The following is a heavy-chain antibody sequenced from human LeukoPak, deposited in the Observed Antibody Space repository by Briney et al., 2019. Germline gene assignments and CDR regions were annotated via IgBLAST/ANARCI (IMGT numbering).Heavy chain of an antibody. V-gene: IGHV3-66*01. CDR3: AGDSYGWDYFDY. CDR1: GFSVSNNY. D-gene: IGHD5-18*01. Sequence: GGSLRLSCAASGFSVSNNYINWVRQAPGKGLEWVSVIYIGGTTYYADSVKGRFTISRDNSKNTVYLQMNSLRVEDTAVYYCAGDSYGWDYFDYWGQGTLVTVST. J-gene: IGHJ4*02. CDR2: IYIGGTT.